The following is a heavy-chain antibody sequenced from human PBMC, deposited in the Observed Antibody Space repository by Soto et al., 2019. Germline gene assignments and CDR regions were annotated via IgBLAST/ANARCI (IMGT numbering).Heavy chain of an antibody. D-gene: IGHD3-3*01. J-gene: IGHJ5*02. V-gene: IGHV4-59*01. CDR1: GGSISSYY. CDR2: IYYNGST. Sequence: SETLSLTCTVSGGSISSYYWSWIRQPPGKGLEWIGYIYYNGSTNYNPSLKSRVTISVDTSKNQFSLKLSSVTAADTAVYYCARESWGDYDFWSGYNNWFDPWGQGTLVTVSS. CDR3: ARESWGDYDFWSGYNNWFDP.